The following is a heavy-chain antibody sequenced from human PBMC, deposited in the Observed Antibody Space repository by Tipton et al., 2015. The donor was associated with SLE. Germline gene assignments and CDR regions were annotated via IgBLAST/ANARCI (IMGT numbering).Heavy chain of an antibody. J-gene: IGHJ4*02. D-gene: IGHD6-19*01. V-gene: IGHV4-39*07. CDR2: MYYSGST. CDR1: GGSISSSSYY. Sequence: TLSLTCTVSGGSISSSSYYWGWIRQPPGKGLEWIGSMYYSGSTYYNPSLKSRVTISVDTSKNQFSLKLSSVTAADTAVYYCARGYSSGWCVYWGQGTLVTVSS. CDR3: ARGYSSGWCVY.